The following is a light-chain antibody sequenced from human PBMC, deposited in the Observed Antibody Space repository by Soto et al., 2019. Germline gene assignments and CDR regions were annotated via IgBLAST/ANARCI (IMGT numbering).Light chain of an antibody. CDR3: CSYAGIVV. V-gene: IGLV2-11*01. Sequence: QSALTQPRSVSGSPGQSVTISCTGTSSDVGGYNYVSWYHQHPGKAPKLMIFDVSKRPSGVPDRFSGSKSGNTASLTISGLQAEDEADYYCCSYAGIVVFGGGTKLTVL. J-gene: IGLJ2*01. CDR1: SSDVGGYNY. CDR2: DVS.